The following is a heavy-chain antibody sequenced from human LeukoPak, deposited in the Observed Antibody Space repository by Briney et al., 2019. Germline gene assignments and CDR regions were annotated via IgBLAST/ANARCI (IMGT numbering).Heavy chain of an antibody. CDR2: ISSGSSTI. V-gene: IGHV3-48*01. CDR1: GFTFSSYS. Sequence: GGSLRLSCAASGFTFSSYSMNWVRQAPGRGLEWVSYISSGSSTIYYADSVKGRFTVSRDNAKNSLYLQMNSLRAEDTAVYYCAWFWSGNYWGQGTLVTVSS. J-gene: IGHJ4*02. D-gene: IGHD3-3*01. CDR3: AWFWSGNY.